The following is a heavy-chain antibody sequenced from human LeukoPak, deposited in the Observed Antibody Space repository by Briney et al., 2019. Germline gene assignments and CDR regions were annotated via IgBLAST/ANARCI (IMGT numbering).Heavy chain of an antibody. D-gene: IGHD2-15*01. Sequence: PSETLSLTCTVSGGSISSDGYYWSWIRQHPGKGLEWIGYIDYSGRTYYNPSLKSRVTISVNTSKNQFSLKLSSVTAADTVVYYCASQVVVAARGIWFDPWGQGTLVTVSS. CDR2: IDYSGRT. V-gene: IGHV4-31*03. CDR1: GGSISSDGYY. CDR3: ASQVVVAARGIWFDP. J-gene: IGHJ5*02.